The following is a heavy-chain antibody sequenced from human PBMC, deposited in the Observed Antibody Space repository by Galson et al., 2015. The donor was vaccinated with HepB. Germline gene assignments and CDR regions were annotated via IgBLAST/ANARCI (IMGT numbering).Heavy chain of an antibody. D-gene: IGHD3-22*01. CDR3: AKFPPLNYYDSSGPRD. CDR1: GYTFTGYY. Sequence: SVKVSCKASGYTFTGYYMHWVRQAPGQGLEWMGRINPNSGGTNYAQKFQGRVTMTRDTSISTAYMELSRLRSDDTAVYYCAKFPPLNYYDSSGPRDWGQGTLVTVSS. CDR2: INPNSGGT. J-gene: IGHJ4*02. V-gene: IGHV1-2*06.